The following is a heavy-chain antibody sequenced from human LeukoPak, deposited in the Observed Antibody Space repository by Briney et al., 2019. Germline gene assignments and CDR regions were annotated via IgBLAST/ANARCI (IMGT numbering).Heavy chain of an antibody. CDR3: ARDLGSGLTLDV. CDR2: ISAYNGNT. J-gene: IGHJ6*04. D-gene: IGHD3-10*01. CDR1: GGTFSSYA. V-gene: IGHV1-18*01. Sequence: ASVKVSCKASGGTFSSYAISWVRQAPGQGLEWMGWISAYNGNTNYAQKLQGRVTMTTDTSTSTAYMELRSLRSDDTAVYYCARDLGSGLTLDVWGKGTTVTISS.